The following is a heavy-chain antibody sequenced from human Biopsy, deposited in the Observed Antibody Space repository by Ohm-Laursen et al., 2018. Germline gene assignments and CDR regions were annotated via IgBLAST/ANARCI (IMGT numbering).Heavy chain of an antibody. CDR2: IYYSGST. CDR3: ARVGVGAPSIDYFDS. D-gene: IGHD1-26*01. J-gene: IGHJ4*02. V-gene: IGHV4-59*07. Sequence: SDTLSLTCTVSGGSIGSFFWSWIRQPPGKGLEWIGYIYYSGSTNYNPSLRSRVTISVDRFKNHFSLELSSVTAADTAVYYCARVGVGAPSIDYFDSWGQGALVTVSS. CDR1: GGSIGSFF.